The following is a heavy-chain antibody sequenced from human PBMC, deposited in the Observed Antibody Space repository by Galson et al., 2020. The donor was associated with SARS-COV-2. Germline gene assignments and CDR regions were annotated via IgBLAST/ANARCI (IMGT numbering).Heavy chain of an antibody. V-gene: IGHV4-59*01. J-gene: IGHJ6*03. CDR3: ARGDVDTAMVGAYYYYMDV. D-gene: IGHD5-18*01. CDR2: IYYSGST. Sequence: SETLSLTCTVSGGSISSYYWSWIRQPPGKGLEWIGYIYYSGSTNYNPSLKSRVTISVDTSKNQFSLKLSSVTAADTAVYYCARGDVDTAMVGAYYYYMDVWGKGTTVTVSS. CDR1: GGSISSYY.